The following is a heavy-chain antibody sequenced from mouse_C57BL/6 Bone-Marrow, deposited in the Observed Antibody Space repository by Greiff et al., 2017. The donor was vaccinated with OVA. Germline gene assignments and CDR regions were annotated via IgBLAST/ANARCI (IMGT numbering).Heavy chain of an antibody. J-gene: IGHJ2*01. CDR2: IHPSDSDT. CDR3: AIVYSYYLDY. Sequence: VQLQQPGAELVKPGASVKVSCKASGYTFTSYWMHWVKQRPGQGLEWIGRIHPSDSDTNYNPKFKGKATLTVDKSSSTGYMQLSILTSEGSTVYYCAIVYSYYLDYWGQGTTLTVSS. D-gene: IGHD2-1*01. V-gene: IGHV1-74*01. CDR1: GYTFTSYW.